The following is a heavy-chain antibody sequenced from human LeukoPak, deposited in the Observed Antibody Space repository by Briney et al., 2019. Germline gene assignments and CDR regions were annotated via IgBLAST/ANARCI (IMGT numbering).Heavy chain of an antibody. CDR3: ARDRSGTYLDY. CDR1: GFTFSSYG. V-gene: IGHV3-30*03. CDR2: ISYDGSNK. D-gene: IGHD1-26*01. Sequence: GGSLRLSCAASGFTFSSYGMPWVRQAPGKGLEWVAVISYDGSNKYYADSVKGRFTISRDNSKNTLYLQMNSLRAEDTAVYYCARDRSGTYLDYWGQGTLVTVSS. J-gene: IGHJ4*02.